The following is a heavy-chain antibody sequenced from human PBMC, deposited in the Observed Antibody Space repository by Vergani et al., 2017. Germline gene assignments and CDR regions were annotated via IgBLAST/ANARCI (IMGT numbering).Heavy chain of an antibody. CDR2: ISPDGRTT. J-gene: IGHJ4*02. CDR3: VRLAGYCSGGNCYSNFDY. D-gene: IGHD2-15*01. V-gene: IGHV3-74*03. CDR1: GFSFRTFS. Sequence: DVDLVESGGGFVQPGGSRRLSCAASGFSFRTFSMFWVRQPPGKGLAWVSKISPDGRTTEYADSVRGRFTISRDNANSMLYLQMNSLRDDDTAVYYCVRLAGYCSGGNCYSNFDYWGQGTLVTVSS.